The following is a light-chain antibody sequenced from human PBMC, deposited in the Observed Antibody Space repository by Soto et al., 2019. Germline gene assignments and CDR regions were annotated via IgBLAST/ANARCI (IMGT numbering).Light chain of an antibody. J-gene: IGKJ2*01. CDR3: QQYGSSPYT. V-gene: IGKV3-20*01. CDR1: QSVSSSY. Sequence: EIVLTQSPGTLSLSPGERATLSCRASQSVSSSYLAWYQQKPGQAPRLLIYGASSRATGIPDRFGGSGSGTDCTLTISRLETEDVAVYYGQQYGSSPYTFGQGTKLEIK. CDR2: GAS.